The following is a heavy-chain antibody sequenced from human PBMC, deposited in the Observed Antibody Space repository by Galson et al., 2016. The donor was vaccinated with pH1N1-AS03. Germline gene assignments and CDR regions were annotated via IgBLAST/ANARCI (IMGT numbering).Heavy chain of an antibody. CDR3: ARSPGHYFYPPGMDV. CDR2: LDWDDDA. Sequence: PALVKPTQTLTLTCTFSGFSLTTDNMCVTWIRQPPWKALEWLARLDWDDDAYYNRSLPTRLTISKDTSNNQVDLTMTNMDPADTDTYFCARSPGHYFYPPGMDVWGQGTTVTVSS. V-gene: IGHV2-70*11. D-gene: IGHD2/OR15-2a*01. CDR1: GFSLTTDNMC. J-gene: IGHJ6*02.